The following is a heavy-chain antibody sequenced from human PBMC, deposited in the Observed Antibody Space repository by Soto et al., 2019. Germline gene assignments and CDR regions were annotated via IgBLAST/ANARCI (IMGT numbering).Heavy chain of an antibody. J-gene: IGHJ4*02. CDR3: ARVSRNERWLQSRIIGFDY. V-gene: IGHV4-59*01. D-gene: IGHD5-12*01. CDR2: IYYSGST. Sequence: SETLSLTCTVSGGSISSYYWSWIRQPPGKGLEWIGYIYYSGSTNYNPSLKSRVTISVDTSKNQFSLKLSSVTAADTAVYYCARVSRNERWLQSRIIGFDYWGQGTLVTVSS. CDR1: GGSISSYY.